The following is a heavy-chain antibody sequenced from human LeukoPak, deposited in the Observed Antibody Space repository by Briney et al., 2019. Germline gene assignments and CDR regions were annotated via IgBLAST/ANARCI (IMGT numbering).Heavy chain of an antibody. CDR3: AKDYEVQGVMGAYYFDY. J-gene: IGHJ4*02. D-gene: IGHD3-10*01. CDR1: GFTFDDYA. V-gene: IGHV3-43D*03. Sequence: GGSLRLSCAASGFTFDDYAMHWVRQAPGKGLEWVSLISWDGGSTYYADSVKGRFTISRDNSKNSLYLQMNSLRAEDTALYYCAKDYEVQGVMGAYYFDYWGQGTLVTVSS. CDR2: ISWDGGST.